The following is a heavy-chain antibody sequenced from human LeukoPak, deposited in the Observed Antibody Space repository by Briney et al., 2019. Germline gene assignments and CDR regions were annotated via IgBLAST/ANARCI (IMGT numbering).Heavy chain of an antibody. CDR2: IYHSGST. V-gene: IGHV4-59*01. J-gene: IGHJ2*01. D-gene: IGHD2-2*01. CDR3: ARHRCSSTSCSRYFDL. Sequence: SETLSLTCTVSGGSISSYYWNWIRQPPGKGLEWIGSIYHSGSTNYKSSLRSRVTTSVDKSKNQVSLNLSSVTAAETAVYYCARHRCSSTSCSRYFDLWGRGTLVTVSS. CDR1: GGSISSYY.